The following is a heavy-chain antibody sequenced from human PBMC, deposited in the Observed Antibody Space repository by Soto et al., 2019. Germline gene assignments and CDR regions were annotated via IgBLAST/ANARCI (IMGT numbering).Heavy chain of an antibody. CDR3: AHSPPAPYCSGGSCYSRSYYYFDY. CDR2: IYWDDDK. V-gene: IGHV2-5*02. D-gene: IGHD2-15*01. J-gene: IGHJ4*02. Sequence: KESGPTLVKPTQTLTLTCTFSGFSLSTSGVGVGWIRQPPGKALEWLALIYWDDDKRYSPSLKSRLTITKDTSKNQVVLTMTNMDPVDTATYYCAHSPPAPYCSGGSCYSRSYYYFDYWGQGTLVTVSS. CDR1: GFSLSTSGVG.